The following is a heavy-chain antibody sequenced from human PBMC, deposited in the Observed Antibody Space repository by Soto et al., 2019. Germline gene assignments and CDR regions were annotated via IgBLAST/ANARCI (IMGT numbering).Heavy chain of an antibody. CDR3: ARASPLLRYCSGGSCYSNNWFDP. Sequence: GASVKVSCKASGYTFTGYYMHWVRQAPGQGLEWMGWINPNSGGTNYAQKFQGWVTMTRDTSISTACMELSRLRSDDTAVYYCARASPLLRYCSGGSCYSNNWFDPWGQGTRVTVSS. V-gene: IGHV1-2*04. D-gene: IGHD2-15*01. CDR2: INPNSGGT. J-gene: IGHJ5*02. CDR1: GYTFTGYY.